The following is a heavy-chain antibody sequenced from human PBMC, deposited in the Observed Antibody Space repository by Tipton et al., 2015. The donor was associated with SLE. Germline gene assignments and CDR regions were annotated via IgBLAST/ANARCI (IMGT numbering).Heavy chain of an antibody. V-gene: IGHV4-39*07. CDR1: GGSIGSSSYY. CDR3: ARGRGRKSGFDP. J-gene: IGHJ5*02. Sequence: TLSLTCTVSGGSIGSSSYYWGWIRQPPGKGLEWIGSIYYSGSTYYNPSLKSRVTISVDTSKNQFSLKLSSVTAADTAVYYCARGRGRKSGFDPWGQGTLVTVSS. CDR2: IYYSGST.